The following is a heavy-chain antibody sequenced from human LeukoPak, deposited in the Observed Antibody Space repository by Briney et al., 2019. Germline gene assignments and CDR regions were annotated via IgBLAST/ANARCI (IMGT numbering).Heavy chain of an antibody. V-gene: IGHV3-53*01. Sequence: GGSLRLFCAASGFTVSSNYMSWVRQAPGKGLEWVSVIYSGGSTYYADSVKGRFTISGDNSKNTLYLQMNSLRAEDTAVYYCASPYYDYWSAYSGYWGQGTLVTVSS. J-gene: IGHJ4*02. CDR1: GFTVSSNY. CDR3: ASPYYDYWSAYSGY. CDR2: IYSGGST. D-gene: IGHD3-3*01.